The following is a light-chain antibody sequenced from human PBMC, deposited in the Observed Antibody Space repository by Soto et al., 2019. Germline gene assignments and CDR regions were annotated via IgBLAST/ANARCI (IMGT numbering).Light chain of an antibody. CDR3: VPFSQFLRT. Sequence: EIVLTQTPLSSPVTLGQPASISCRSSQSLVYSDGNTYLSWLQQRPGQPPRLLIYQVSNRFSGVPDRFSGSGAGTDFTLKISRVEAEDGVVYYCVPFSQFLRTFGQGSKVDIK. V-gene: IGKV2-24*01. J-gene: IGKJ1*01. CDR1: QSLVYSDGNTY. CDR2: QVS.